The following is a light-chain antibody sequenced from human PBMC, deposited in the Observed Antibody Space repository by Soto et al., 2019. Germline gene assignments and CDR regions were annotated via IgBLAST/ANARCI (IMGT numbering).Light chain of an antibody. CDR2: GNT. V-gene: IGLV1-40*01. J-gene: IGLJ1*01. CDR3: QSYDSRLSAYYV. Sequence: QSVLAQPPSVSGAPGQRVTISFTGSSSNIGAGYDVHWYQQLPGTAPKLLIYGNTNRPSGVPDRFSGSKSGTSASLAITGLQAEYEADYYCQSYDSRLSAYYVFGTGTKVTVL. CDR1: SSNIGAGYD.